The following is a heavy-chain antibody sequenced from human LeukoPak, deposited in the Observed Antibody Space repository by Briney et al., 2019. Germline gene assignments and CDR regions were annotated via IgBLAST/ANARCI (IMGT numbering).Heavy chain of an antibody. CDR3: ARDRGSGWFVY. V-gene: IGHV1-69*06. D-gene: IGHD6-19*01. CDR1: GYSFTGHY. CDR2: IIPIFGTA. J-gene: IGHJ4*02. Sequence: SVKVSCKASGYSFTGHYMHWVRQAPGQGLEWMGGIIPIFGTANYAQKFQGRVTITADKSTSTAYMELSSLRSEDTAVYYCARDRGSGWFVYWGQGTLVTVSS.